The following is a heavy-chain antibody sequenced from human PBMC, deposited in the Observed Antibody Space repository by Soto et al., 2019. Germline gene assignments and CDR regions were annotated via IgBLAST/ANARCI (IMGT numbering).Heavy chain of an antibody. CDR1: GFTFSSYA. J-gene: IGHJ4*02. CDR2: ISGSGGST. Sequence: PGGSLRLSCAASGFTFSSYAMSWVRQAPGKGLEWVSAISGSGGSTYYADSVKGRFTISRDNSKNTLYLQMNSLRAEDTAVYYCAKVSVTLGYCSSTSCYYFDYWGQGTLVTVSS. V-gene: IGHV3-23*01. D-gene: IGHD2-2*01. CDR3: AKVSVTLGYCSSTSCYYFDY.